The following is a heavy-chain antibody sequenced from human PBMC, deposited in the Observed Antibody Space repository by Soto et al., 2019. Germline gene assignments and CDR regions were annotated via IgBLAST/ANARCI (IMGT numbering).Heavy chain of an antibody. J-gene: IGHJ6*02. Sequence: GSLRLSCAASGFIFSAYDMSWVRQAPGKGLEWVSVIGGSGSGTYYADSVKGRFTISRDNSKNTLFLQMNSLRVEDTAIYFCVRHAKLTSVTANVGYYYGLDIWGQGTKVTVSS. D-gene: IGHD4-4*01. CDR2: IGGSGSGT. CDR1: GFIFSAYD. CDR3: VRHAKLTSVTANVGYYYGLDI. V-gene: IGHV3-23*01.